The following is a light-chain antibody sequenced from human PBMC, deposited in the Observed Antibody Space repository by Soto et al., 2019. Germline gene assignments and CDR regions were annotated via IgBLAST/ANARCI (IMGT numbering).Light chain of an antibody. Sequence: SYELTQPPSVSVAPGQTARITCGGNNIGSKSVHWYQQKPGQAPLLVVYADSDRPSGIPERFSGSNSGNTATLTISRVEAGDEADYYCQVWESSSDHWVFGGGTKLTVL. CDR1: NIGSKS. CDR3: QVWESSSDHWV. J-gene: IGLJ3*02. V-gene: IGLV3-21*02. CDR2: ADS.